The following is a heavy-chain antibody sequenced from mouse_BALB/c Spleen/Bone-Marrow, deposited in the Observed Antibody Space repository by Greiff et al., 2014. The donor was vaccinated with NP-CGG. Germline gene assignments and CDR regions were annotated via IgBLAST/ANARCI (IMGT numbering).Heavy chain of an antibody. J-gene: IGHJ1*01. CDR1: GFSFTSYC. D-gene: IGHD4-1*01. CDR3: ARVTGTDWYFDV. CDR2: IWAGGST. V-gene: IGHV2-9*02. Sequence: VQLQQSGPGLVTPSHSLSITCTASGFSFTSYCVHWVRQPPGKGLEWLGRIWAGGSTNYNSTLMSRLSISKDNSKSQVFLKMNSLQTDDTAMYYCARVTGTDWYFDVWGAGTTVTVSS.